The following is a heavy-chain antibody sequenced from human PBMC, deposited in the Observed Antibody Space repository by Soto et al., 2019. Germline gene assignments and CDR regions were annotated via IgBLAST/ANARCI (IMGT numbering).Heavy chain of an antibody. CDR2: ISYDGSNK. CDR3: ASDSEWNGPAY. J-gene: IGHJ4*02. D-gene: IGHD1-1*01. V-gene: IGHV3-30-3*01. Sequence: QVQLVESGGGVVQPGRSLRLSCAASGFTFSSYAMHWVRQAPGKGLEWVAVISYDGSNKYYADSVKGRFTISRDNSKKELYLQMNILRAEDRAGYYCASDSEWNGPAYRGQGTLVTVSS. CDR1: GFTFSSYA.